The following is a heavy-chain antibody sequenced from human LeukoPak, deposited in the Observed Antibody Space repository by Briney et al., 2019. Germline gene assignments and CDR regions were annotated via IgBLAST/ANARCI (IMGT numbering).Heavy chain of an antibody. J-gene: IGHJ4*02. CDR1: GFTFSSYG. CDR2: IRYDGSNK. D-gene: IGHD6-19*01. Sequence: GGSLRLSCAASGFTFSSYGMHWVRQAPDKGLEWVAFIRYDGSNKYYADSVKGRFTISRDNSKNTLYLQMNSLRAEDTAVYYCAKDLKQWLPSGDYFDYWGQGTLVTVSS. V-gene: IGHV3-30*02. CDR3: AKDLKQWLPSGDYFDY.